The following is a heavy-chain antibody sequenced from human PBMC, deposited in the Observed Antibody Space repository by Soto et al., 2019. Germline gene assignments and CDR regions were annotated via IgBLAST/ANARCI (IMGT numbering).Heavy chain of an antibody. D-gene: IGHD1-26*01. J-gene: IGHJ4*02. CDR1: GCPMRNNNR. Sequence: SGTLSLPCAVSGCPMRNNNRWGLGRQPPGKGLEWIGEIFHSGSTNYNPSLKTRVTISVDKSKNQFSLKLGSVTAADTAVYYCARVYSGSYSDSWGQGTLVTVSS. V-gene: IGHV4-4*02. CDR3: ARVYSGSYSDS. CDR2: IFHSGST.